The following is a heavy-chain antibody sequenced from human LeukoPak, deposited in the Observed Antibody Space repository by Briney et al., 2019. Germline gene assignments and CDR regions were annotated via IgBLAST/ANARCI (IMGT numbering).Heavy chain of an antibody. V-gene: IGHV3-7*01. CDR1: GFTFSSYR. D-gene: IGHD6-19*01. J-gene: IGHJ3*01. CDR2: IKQDGSEK. Sequence: GGSLRLSCAASGFTFSSYRMNWVRQAPGKGLEWVANIKQDGSEKYYVDSVKGRFSISRDNAKSSLYLQMNSLRAEDTAVYYCASYTSGWSRGAFDVWGQGTMVTVSS. CDR3: ASYTSGWSRGAFDV.